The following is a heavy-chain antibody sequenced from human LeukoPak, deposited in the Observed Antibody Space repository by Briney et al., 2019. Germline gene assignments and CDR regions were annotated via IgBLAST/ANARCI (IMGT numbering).Heavy chain of an antibody. D-gene: IGHD5-12*01. CDR1: GGSISGYY. CDR2: IYYNGIT. V-gene: IGHV4-59*08. Sequence: SETLSLTCAVSGGSISGYYWIWIRQPPGKGLEWIGYIYYNGITNYNPSLKSRVTISVDTSKNQFSLKLSSVPAADTAVYYCARHLYSGYERVFDYWGQGTLVTVSS. J-gene: IGHJ4*02. CDR3: ARHLYSGYERVFDY.